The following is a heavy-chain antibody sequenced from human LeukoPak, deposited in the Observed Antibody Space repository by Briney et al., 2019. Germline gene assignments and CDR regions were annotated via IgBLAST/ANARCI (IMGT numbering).Heavy chain of an antibody. D-gene: IGHD6-13*01. CDR3: AREHIAADGADY. Sequence: SETLSLTCTVSGGSISSTTYYWGWIRQPPGKGLEWIGNIYYSGTTSYNPSLKSRVTISLDTSKNQFSLKLSSVTAADTAVYYCAREHIAADGADYWGQGTLVTVSS. V-gene: IGHV4-39*07. CDR2: IYYSGTT. CDR1: GGSISSTTYY. J-gene: IGHJ4*02.